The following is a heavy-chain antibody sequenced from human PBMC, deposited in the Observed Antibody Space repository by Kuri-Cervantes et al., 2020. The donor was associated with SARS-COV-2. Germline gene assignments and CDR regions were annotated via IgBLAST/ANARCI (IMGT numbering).Heavy chain of an antibody. Sequence: SETLSLTCTVSGGSISSYYWSWIRQPPGKGLEWIGYIYYSGSTNYNPSLKSRVTISVDTSKNQFSLKLSSVTAADTAVYYCARVRIFGVPSFAFDIWGQGTMVTVSS. D-gene: IGHD3-3*01. J-gene: IGHJ3*02. CDR3: ARVRIFGVPSFAFDI. V-gene: IGHV4-59*01. CDR1: GGSISSYY. CDR2: IYYSGST.